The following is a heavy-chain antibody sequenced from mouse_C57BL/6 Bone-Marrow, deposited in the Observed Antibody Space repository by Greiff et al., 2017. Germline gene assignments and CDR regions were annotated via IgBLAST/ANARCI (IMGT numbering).Heavy chain of an antibody. D-gene: IGHD1-1*01. CDR3: ARAVVPYWYFDV. CDR1: GYTFTSYW. CDR2: IYPGSGST. Sequence: VQLQQPGAELVKPGASVKMSCKASGYTFTSYWITWVKQRPGQGLEWIGYIYPGSGSTNYNEKFKSKATLTVDTSSSTAYMQLSSLTSEDSAVYYCARAVVPYWYFDVWGTGTTVTVSS. J-gene: IGHJ1*03. V-gene: IGHV1-55*01.